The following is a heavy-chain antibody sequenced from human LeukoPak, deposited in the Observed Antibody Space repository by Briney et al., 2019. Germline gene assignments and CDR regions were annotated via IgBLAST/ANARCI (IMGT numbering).Heavy chain of an antibody. CDR2: IKQDGSEK. D-gene: IGHD3-3*01. CDR1: GLTFSSYW. V-gene: IGHV3-7*01. Sequence: PGGSLRLSCAASGLTFSSYWMSWVRQAPGKGLEWVANIKQDGSEKYYVDSVKGRFTISRDNAKNSLYLQMNSLRAEDTAVYYCARLNEGYDSLWENWFDPWGQGTLVTVSS. CDR3: ARLNEGYDSLWENWFDP. J-gene: IGHJ5*02.